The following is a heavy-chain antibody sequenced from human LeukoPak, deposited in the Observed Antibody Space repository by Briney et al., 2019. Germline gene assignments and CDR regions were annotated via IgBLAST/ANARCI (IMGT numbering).Heavy chain of an antibody. V-gene: IGHV6-1*01. J-gene: IGHJ3*02. CDR2: TYYRSKWYN. D-gene: IGHD3-3*01. CDR3: AGSITIFGAVTQTDPFDI. Sequence: SQTLSLTCAISGDSVSSNSAAWNWIRQSPSRGLEWLGRTYYRSKWYNDYAVSVKSRITINPDTSKNQFSLQLNSVTPEDTAVYYCAGSITIFGAVTQTDPFDIWGQGTMVTVSS. CDR1: GDSVSSNSAA.